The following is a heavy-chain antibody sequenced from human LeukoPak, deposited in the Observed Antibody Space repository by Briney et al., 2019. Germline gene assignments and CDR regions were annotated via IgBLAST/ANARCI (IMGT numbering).Heavy chain of an antibody. CDR3: ARNLYDRTGFLDY. D-gene: IGHD3-22*01. CDR1: GGSINSYY. J-gene: IGHJ4*02. CDR2: IYYSGST. V-gene: IGHV4-59*01. Sequence: SETLSLTCTVSGGSINSYYWSWIRQPPGQGLEWIGEIYYSGSTYYNPSLKSRVTISVDTSKNQFSLKLNSVTAADTAVYYCARNLYDRTGFLDYWGQGTLVTVSS.